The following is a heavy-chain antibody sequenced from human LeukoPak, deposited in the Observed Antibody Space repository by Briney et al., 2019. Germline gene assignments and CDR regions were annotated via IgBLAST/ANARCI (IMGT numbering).Heavy chain of an antibody. J-gene: IGHJ4*02. D-gene: IGHD2-15*01. CDR3: AKGSRPVIAATFFDY. Sequence: PGGTLRLSCAASGFTFSSYGMSWVRQAPGKGLEWVSVISGSGTNTYYADSVKGRFTISRDNSKNTLYLQMNSLRAADTAVYYCAKGSRPVIAATFFDYWGQGTLVTVSS. CDR1: GFTFSSYG. CDR2: ISGSGTNT. V-gene: IGHV3-23*01.